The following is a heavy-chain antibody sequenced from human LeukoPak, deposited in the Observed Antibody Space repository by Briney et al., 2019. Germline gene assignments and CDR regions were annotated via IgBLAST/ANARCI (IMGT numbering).Heavy chain of an antibody. V-gene: IGHV3-15*01. CDR1: GFTFSSYS. CDR3: TPANTWWLREGY. Sequence: GGSLRLSCAASGFTFSSYSMSWVRQAPGKGLEWVGRIKSKTDGGTTDYAAPVKGRFTISRDDSKNTLYLQMNGLKTEDTAVYYCTPANTWWLREGYWGQGTLVTVSS. J-gene: IGHJ4*02. CDR2: IKSKTDGGTT. D-gene: IGHD5-12*01.